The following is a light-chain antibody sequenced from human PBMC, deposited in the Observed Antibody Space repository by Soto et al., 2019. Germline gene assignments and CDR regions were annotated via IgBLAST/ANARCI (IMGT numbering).Light chain of an antibody. CDR1: QSVSNN. Sequence: VLPQSAPTVSVSPGEIATLSCTASQSVSNNLAWYQQKPGQAPRLLIDDASNKATGIPAWFSGSWCGTDFTLTISRLEPEDFADYYCQRRSNWQVTFGQGTRLEI. CDR2: DAS. V-gene: IGKV3D-11*02. CDR3: QRRSNWQVT. J-gene: IGKJ5*01.